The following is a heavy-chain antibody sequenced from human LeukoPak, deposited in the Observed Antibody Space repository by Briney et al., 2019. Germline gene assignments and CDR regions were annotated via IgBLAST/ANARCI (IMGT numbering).Heavy chain of an antibody. CDR3: ARDGYYYDSNGYSRFDY. D-gene: IGHD3-22*01. Sequence: SETLSLTCAVYGGSFSGYYWSWIRQPPGKGLEWIGEINHSGSTNYNPSLKSRVTISVDTSKNQFSLELSSVTAADTAVYYCARDGYYYDSNGYSRFDYWGQGTLVTVSS. CDR1: GGSFSGYY. V-gene: IGHV4-34*01. J-gene: IGHJ4*02. CDR2: INHSGST.